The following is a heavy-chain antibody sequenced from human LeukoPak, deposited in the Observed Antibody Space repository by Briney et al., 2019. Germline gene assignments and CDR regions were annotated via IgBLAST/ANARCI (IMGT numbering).Heavy chain of an antibody. CDR3: ARESSGYLRQNYGMDV. Sequence: SETLSFTCTVSGGSISSGGCSWSWIRQHPGKGLEWIGYIYYSGSTYYNPSLKSRVTISVDTSKNQFSLKLSSVTAADTAVYYCARESSGYLRQNYGMDVWGQGTTVTVSS. CDR1: GGSISSGGCS. CDR2: IYYSGST. V-gene: IGHV4-31*03. D-gene: IGHD3-22*01. J-gene: IGHJ6*02.